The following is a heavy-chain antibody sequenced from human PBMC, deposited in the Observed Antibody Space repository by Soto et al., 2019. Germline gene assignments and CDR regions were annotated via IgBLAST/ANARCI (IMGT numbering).Heavy chain of an antibody. Sequence: SETLSLTXSLSGGSINSSDHFWGWIRQTPGKGLEWIGSVYYTETTYYNPSLKSPVTISVETSRNTFSLKVNSVTAADTGIYYCARQRVLSTNMFITSFDPWGQGTLVTVSS. CDR1: GGSINSSDHF. D-gene: IGHD3-10*02. CDR2: VYYTETT. J-gene: IGHJ5*02. V-gene: IGHV4-39*01. CDR3: ARQRVLSTNMFITSFDP.